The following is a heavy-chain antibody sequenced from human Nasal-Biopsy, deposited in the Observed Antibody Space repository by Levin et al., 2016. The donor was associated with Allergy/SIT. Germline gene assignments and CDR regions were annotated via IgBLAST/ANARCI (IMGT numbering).Heavy chain of an antibody. J-gene: IGHJ4*02. CDR2: IYYSGST. V-gene: IGHV4-39*01. D-gene: IGHD2-15*01. CDR3: ARLASCRWCSSVDYSQIDY. CDR1: GGSISSSSYY. Sequence: SETLSLTCTVSGGSISSSSYYWGWVRQPPGKGLEWIGNIYYSGSTYYNPSLKSRLTISVDTSKNQFSLNLSSVTAADTAMYYCARLASCRWCSSVDYSQIDYWGQGTLVTVSS.